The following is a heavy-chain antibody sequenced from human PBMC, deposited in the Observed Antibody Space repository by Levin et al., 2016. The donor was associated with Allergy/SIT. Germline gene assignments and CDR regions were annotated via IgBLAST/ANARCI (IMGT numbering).Heavy chain of an antibody. CDR2: ISGSGVST. CDR1: GFSFQNYG. CDR3: ATTSYYGGGLRISYYFYGFDV. V-gene: IGHV3-23*01. J-gene: IGHJ6*02. Sequence: GGSLRLSCAASGFSFQNYGMSWVRQAPGKGLEWVSGISGSGVSTYYADSVKGRFIISRDNYKSTLYLQINSLSPEDTAVYSCATTSYYGGGLRISYYFYGFDVWGHGTTVTVSS. D-gene: IGHD2/OR15-2a*01.